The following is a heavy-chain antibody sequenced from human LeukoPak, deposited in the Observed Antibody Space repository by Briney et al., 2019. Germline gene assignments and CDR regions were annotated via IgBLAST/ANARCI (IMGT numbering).Heavy chain of an antibody. V-gene: IGHV1-8*03. CDR2: MNPNSGNT. D-gene: IGHD6-6*01. Sequence: ASVKVSCKASGYTFTSYDINWVRQATGQGLEWMGWMNPNSGNTGYAQKFRGRGTITRNTSISTAYMELSSLRAEDMALYYCAKDMSRWGSSRGGRFDYWGQGTLVTVSS. CDR1: GYTFTSYD. J-gene: IGHJ4*02. CDR3: AKDMSRWGSSRGGRFDY.